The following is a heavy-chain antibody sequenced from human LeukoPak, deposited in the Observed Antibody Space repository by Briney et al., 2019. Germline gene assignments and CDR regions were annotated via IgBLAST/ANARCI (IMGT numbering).Heavy chain of an antibody. D-gene: IGHD3-22*01. CDR1: GGSISSYY. CDR2: IYYSGST. J-gene: IGHJ4*02. Sequence: SETLSLTCTVSGGSISSYYWSWIRQPPGKGLEWIGYIYYSGSTNYNPSLKSRVTISVDTSKNQFSLKLSSVTAADTAVYYCARVAMAENYYDSSGYFDYWGQGTLVTVSS. V-gene: IGHV4-59*01. CDR3: ARVAMAENYYDSSGYFDY.